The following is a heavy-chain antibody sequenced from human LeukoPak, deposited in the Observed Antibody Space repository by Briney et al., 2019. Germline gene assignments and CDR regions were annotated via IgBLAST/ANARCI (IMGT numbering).Heavy chain of an antibody. J-gene: IGHJ5*02. CDR1: GDSITTYY. D-gene: IGHD3-10*01. Sequence: SETLSLTCSVSGDSITTYYWSWIRQPPGRGLEWIGYFYYSGSTNYNPSLKSRVTISVDTSKNQFSLKLSSVTAADTAAYYCARSRGVVDWFDPWGQGTLVTVSS. V-gene: IGHV4-59*08. CDR2: FYYSGST. CDR3: ARSRGVVDWFDP.